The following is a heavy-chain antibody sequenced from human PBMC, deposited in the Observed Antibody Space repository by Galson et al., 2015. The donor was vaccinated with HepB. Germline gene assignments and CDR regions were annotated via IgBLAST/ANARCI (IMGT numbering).Heavy chain of an antibody. J-gene: IGHJ6*02. CDR3: ARELPPDDDSSGYYPNYYYYGMDV. CDR1: GYTFSSYS. Sequence: SVKVSCKASGYTFSSYSITWVRQAPGQGLEWVGWISPYNHDTNFARKFQGRVTLTMDTFTSTVYMELSSLRSEDTAVYYCARELPPDDDSSGYYPNYYYYGMDVWGQGTTVTVSS. V-gene: IGHV1-18*01. D-gene: IGHD3-22*01. CDR2: ISPYNHDT.